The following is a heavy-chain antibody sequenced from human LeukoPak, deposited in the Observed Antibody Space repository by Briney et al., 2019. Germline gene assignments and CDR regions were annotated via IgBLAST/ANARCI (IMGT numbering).Heavy chain of an antibody. CDR2: TYYRSKWYN. D-gene: IGHD1-1*01. CDR3: ARELMLDPYYCYYGMDV. CDR1: GDSVSNNIAT. V-gene: IGHV6-1*01. J-gene: IGHJ6*02. Sequence: SQTLSLTCAISGDSVSNNIATWNWIRQSPSRGLEWLGRTYYRSKWYNDYAVSVKSRITINPDTSKNQFSLQLNSVTPEDTAVYYCARELMLDPYYCYYGMDVWGQGTTVTVSS.